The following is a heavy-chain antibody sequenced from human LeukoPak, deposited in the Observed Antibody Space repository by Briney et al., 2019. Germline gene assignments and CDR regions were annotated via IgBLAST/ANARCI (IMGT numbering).Heavy chain of an antibody. CDR2: ISYDGSNK. J-gene: IGHJ6*03. CDR1: GFTFSSYG. V-gene: IGHV3-30*03. D-gene: IGHD3-10*01. Sequence: GGSLRLSCAASGFTFSSYGMHWVRQAPGKGLEWVAVISYDGSNKYYADSVKGRFTISRDNAKNSLYLQMNSLRAEDTALYHCARNGDGSGSYYYYYMDVWGKGTTVTISS. CDR3: ARNGDGSGSYYYYYMDV.